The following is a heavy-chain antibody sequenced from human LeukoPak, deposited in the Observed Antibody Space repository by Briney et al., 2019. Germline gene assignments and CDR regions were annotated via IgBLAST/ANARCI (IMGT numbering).Heavy chain of an antibody. CDR2: INPSGGST. Sequence: ASVKVSCKASGYTFTGYYMHWVRQAPGQGLEWMGIINPSGGSTSYAQKFQGRVTMTRDTSTSTVYMELSSLRSEDTAVYYCARDERYYYDSSGYYYYYYGMDVWGQGTTVTVSS. J-gene: IGHJ6*02. V-gene: IGHV1-46*01. D-gene: IGHD3-22*01. CDR1: GYTFTGYY. CDR3: ARDERYYYDSSGYYYYYYGMDV.